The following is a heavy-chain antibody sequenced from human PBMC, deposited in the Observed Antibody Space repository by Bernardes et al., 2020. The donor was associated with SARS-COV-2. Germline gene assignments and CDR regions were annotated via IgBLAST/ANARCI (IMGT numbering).Heavy chain of an antibody. J-gene: IGHJ3*02. CDR2: IYTSGST. CDR3: ARDRADCSSTRCAFDI. V-gene: IGHV4-4*07. Sequence: SETLSLTCTVSGGSISSYYWSWIRQPAGKGLEWIGRIYTSGSTNYNPSLKSRVTMSVDTSKNQFSLKLSSVTAADTAVYYCARDRADCSSTRCAFDIWGQGTMVTVSS. D-gene: IGHD2-2*01. CDR1: GGSISSYY.